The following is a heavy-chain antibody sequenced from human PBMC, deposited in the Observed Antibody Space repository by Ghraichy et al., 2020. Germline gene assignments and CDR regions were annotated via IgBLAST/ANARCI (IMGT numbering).Heavy chain of an antibody. V-gene: IGHV4-30-4*01. Sequence: SETLSLTCTVSGGSISSGDYYWSWIRQPPGKGLEWIGYIYYCGTTYYNPSLKSRVTISVDTSKNQFSLILISVTAADTAVYYCARVWFGDERFDPWGQGTLVTVSS. CDR2: IYYCGTT. CDR3: ARVWFGDERFDP. CDR1: GGSISSGDYY. D-gene: IGHD3-10*01. J-gene: IGHJ5*02.